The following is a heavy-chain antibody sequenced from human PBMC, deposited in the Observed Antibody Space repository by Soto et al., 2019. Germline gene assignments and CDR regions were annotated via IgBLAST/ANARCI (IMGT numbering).Heavy chain of an antibody. V-gene: IGHV4-34*01. CDR1: GGSFSGYY. Sequence: SETLSLTCAVYGGSFSGYYWSWIRQPPGKGLEWIGEINHSGSTNYNPSLKSRVTISVDTSKNQFSLKLSSVTAADTAVYYCARDRVITMVRGVIITGAFDIWGQGTMDTVSS. J-gene: IGHJ3*02. CDR3: ARDRVITMVRGVIITGAFDI. D-gene: IGHD3-10*01. CDR2: INHSGST.